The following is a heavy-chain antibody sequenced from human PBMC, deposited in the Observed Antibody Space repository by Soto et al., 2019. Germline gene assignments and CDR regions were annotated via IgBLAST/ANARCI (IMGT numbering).Heavy chain of an antibody. CDR2: IIPIFGTA. V-gene: IGHV1-69*13. CDR1: GGTFSSYA. CDR3: ARDPYSSPIYYYYGMDV. J-gene: IGHJ6*02. D-gene: IGHD6-13*01. Sequence: SVKVSCKASGGTFSSYAISWVRQAPGQGLEWMGGIIPIFGTANYAQKFQGRVTITADESTSTAYMELSSLRSEDTAVYYCARDPYSSPIYYYYGMDVCGQRTTVTVSS.